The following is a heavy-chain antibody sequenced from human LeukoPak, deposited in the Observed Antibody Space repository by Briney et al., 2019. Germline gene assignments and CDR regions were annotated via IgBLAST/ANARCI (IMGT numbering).Heavy chain of an antibody. CDR2: IKQDGSEK. CDR1: GFTFSSSW. V-gene: IGHV3-7*01. CDR3: ASLDY. Sequence: GGSLRLSCAASGFTFSSSWMNWVRQAPGKGLEWVANIKQDGSEKYYVDSVKGRFTISRDNAKNPLYLQMNTLRAEDTAVYYCASLDYWGQGTLVTVSS. J-gene: IGHJ4*02.